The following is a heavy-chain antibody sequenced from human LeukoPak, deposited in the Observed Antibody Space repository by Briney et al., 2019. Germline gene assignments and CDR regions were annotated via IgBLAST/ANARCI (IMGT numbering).Heavy chain of an antibody. Sequence: GRSLRLSCAASGFTFSSYGMHWVRQAPGKGLEWVAVISYDGSNKYYADSVKGRFTISRDNSKYTLYLQMNSLRAEDTAVYYCARDYCSGGSCYSIPGYWGQGTLVTVSS. CDR3: ARDYCSGGSCYSIPGY. CDR2: ISYDGSNK. V-gene: IGHV3-30*03. D-gene: IGHD2-15*01. CDR1: GFTFSSYG. J-gene: IGHJ4*02.